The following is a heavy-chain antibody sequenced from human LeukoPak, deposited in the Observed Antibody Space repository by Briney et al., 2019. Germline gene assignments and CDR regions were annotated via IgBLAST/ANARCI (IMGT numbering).Heavy chain of an antibody. Sequence: ASVTVSCKVSGYTLTELSMHWVRQAPGKGLEWMGGFDPEDGETIYAQKFQGRVTMTEDTSTDTAYMELSSLRSEDTAVYYCATVVVAATGYNWFDPWGQGTLVTVSS. CDR3: ATVVVAATGYNWFDP. J-gene: IGHJ5*02. CDR2: FDPEDGET. CDR1: GYTLTELS. V-gene: IGHV1-24*01. D-gene: IGHD2-15*01.